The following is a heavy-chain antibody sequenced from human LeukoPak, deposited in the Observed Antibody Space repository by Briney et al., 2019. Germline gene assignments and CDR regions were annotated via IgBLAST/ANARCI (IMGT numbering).Heavy chain of an antibody. V-gene: IGHV1-2*06. J-gene: IGHJ5*02. D-gene: IGHD6-19*01. Sequence: ASVKVSCKASGYTFTGYYMHWVRQAPGQGLEWMGRINSNSGGTNYAQKFQGRVTMTRDTSISTAYMELSRLRSDDTAVYYCASEGAVAGTRVGNWFDPWGQGTLVTVSS. CDR2: INSNSGGT. CDR3: ASEGAVAGTRVGNWFDP. CDR1: GYTFTGYY.